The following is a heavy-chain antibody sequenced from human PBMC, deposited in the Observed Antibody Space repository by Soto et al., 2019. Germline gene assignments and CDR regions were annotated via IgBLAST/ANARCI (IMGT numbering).Heavy chain of an antibody. D-gene: IGHD6-13*01. Sequence: SETLSLTCTVSGGSISSYYWSWIRQPPGKGLEWIGYIYYSGSTNYNPSLKSRVTISVDTSKNQFSLKLSSVTAADTAAYYCARVGDSSSWGYYFDYWGQGTLVTVSS. CDR2: IYYSGST. V-gene: IGHV4-59*01. J-gene: IGHJ4*02. CDR1: GGSISSYY. CDR3: ARVGDSSSWGYYFDY.